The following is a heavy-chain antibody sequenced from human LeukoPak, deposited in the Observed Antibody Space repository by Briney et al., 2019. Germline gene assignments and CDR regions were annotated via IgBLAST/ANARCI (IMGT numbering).Heavy chain of an antibody. CDR1: GYSFSNYW. CDR2: IYPGDSES. J-gene: IGHJ4*02. V-gene: IGHV5-51*01. Sequence: GESLKISCKGSGYSFSNYWIGWVRQMPGKGLEWMGIIYPGDSESRYSPSFQGQVTISADKSITTAYLQWSSLKASDTAMYYCARKSRADYWGQGTLVTVSS. CDR3: ARKSRADY.